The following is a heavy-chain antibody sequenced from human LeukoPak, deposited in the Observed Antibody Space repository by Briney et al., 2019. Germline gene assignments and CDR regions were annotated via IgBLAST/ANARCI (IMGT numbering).Heavy chain of an antibody. Sequence: GESLKISCKGSGYIFTNYWIGWVRQMPGKGLVWMGIISPTDSDTRYSPSFQGHVTISADKSISTAYLQWSSLKASDTAMYYCARHYTYSPPDHWGQGTLVTVSS. D-gene: IGHD3-16*01. V-gene: IGHV5-51*01. CDR2: ISPTDSDT. CDR1: GYIFTNYW. CDR3: ARHYTYSPPDH. J-gene: IGHJ4*02.